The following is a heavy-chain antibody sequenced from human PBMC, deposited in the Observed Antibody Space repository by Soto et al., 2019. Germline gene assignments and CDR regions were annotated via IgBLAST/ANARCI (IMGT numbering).Heavy chain of an antibody. J-gene: IGHJ6*02. Sequence: ASVKVSCKASGYTFTSYDINWVRQATEQGLEWIGWMNPNSGNTGYAQKFQGRVTMTRNTSISTAYMELSSLRSEDTAVYYCARGLSDDYYYYGMDVWGQGTTVTVSS. V-gene: IGHV1-8*01. CDR1: GYTFTSYD. CDR3: ARGLSDDYYYYGMDV. CDR2: MNPNSGNT.